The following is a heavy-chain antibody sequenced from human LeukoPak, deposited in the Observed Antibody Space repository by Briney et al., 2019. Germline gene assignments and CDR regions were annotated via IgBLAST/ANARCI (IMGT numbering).Heavy chain of an antibody. CDR1: GGSISSSSYY. V-gene: IGHV4-39*01. CDR3: ARHVEHSTSSWVDP. Sequence: SETLSLTCTVSGGSISSSSYYWGWIRQPPGKGLEWIGSIYYGGSTYYSPSLKSRVTISVDTPKNQFSLKLTSVTAADTAVYYCARHVEHSTSSWVDPWGQGTLVTVSS. D-gene: IGHD6-6*01. J-gene: IGHJ5*02. CDR2: IYYGGST.